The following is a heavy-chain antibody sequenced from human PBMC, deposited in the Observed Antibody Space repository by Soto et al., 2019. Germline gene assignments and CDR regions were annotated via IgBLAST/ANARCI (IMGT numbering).Heavy chain of an antibody. CDR1: GFTFSSYS. CDR3: ARDVRYNWNYGPGYYYYMDV. Sequence: EVQLVESGGGLVKPGGSLRLSCAASGFTFSSYSMNWVRQAPGKGLEWVSSISSSSSYIYYADSVKGRFTISRDNAKNSLYLQMNSLRAEDTAVYYCARDVRYNWNYGPGYYYYMDVWGKGTTVTVSS. V-gene: IGHV3-21*01. CDR2: ISSSSSYI. D-gene: IGHD1-7*01. J-gene: IGHJ6*03.